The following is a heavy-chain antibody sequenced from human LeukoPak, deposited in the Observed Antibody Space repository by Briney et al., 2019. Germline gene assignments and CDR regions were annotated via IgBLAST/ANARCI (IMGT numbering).Heavy chain of an antibody. CDR3: ARVGYSSGWYSFDF. J-gene: IGHJ4*02. CDR2: IYYSGST. V-gene: IGHV4-39*07. D-gene: IGHD6-19*01. CDR1: VGSISSTNYY. Sequence: SETLSLTCTVSVGSISSTNYYWAWIRQPPGKGLEWIGSIYYSGSTYYNPSLKSRLTISVDTSKNQFSLKLSSVTAADTAVYYCARVGYSSGWYSFDFWGQGTLVTVSS.